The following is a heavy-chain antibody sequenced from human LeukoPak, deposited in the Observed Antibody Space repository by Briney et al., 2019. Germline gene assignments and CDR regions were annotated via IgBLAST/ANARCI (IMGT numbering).Heavy chain of an antibody. CDR1: GGSFSGYY. Sequence: RSSETLSLTCAVYGGSFSGYYRSWILQPPGKGLEWIGEINHSGSTNYNPSLKSRVTISVDTSKNQFSLKLSSVTAADTAVYYCARGYSSSWNYFDYWGQGTLVTVSS. V-gene: IGHV4-34*01. CDR2: INHSGST. D-gene: IGHD6-13*01. CDR3: ARGYSSSWNYFDY. J-gene: IGHJ4*02.